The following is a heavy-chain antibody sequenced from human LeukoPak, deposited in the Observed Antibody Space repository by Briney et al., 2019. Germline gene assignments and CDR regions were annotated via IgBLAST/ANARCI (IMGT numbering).Heavy chain of an antibody. CDR3: ARDSVYTDYSNENWFDA. Sequence: GGSLRLSCAASGFTFSSYGMHWVRQAPGKGLEWVAVIWYDGSNKYYADSVKGRFTISRDNSKNTLYLQMNSLRAEDTAVYYCARDSVYTDYSNENWFDAWGQGTLVTVSS. CDR2: IWYDGSNK. CDR1: GFTFSSYG. V-gene: IGHV3-33*01. D-gene: IGHD4-11*01. J-gene: IGHJ5*02.